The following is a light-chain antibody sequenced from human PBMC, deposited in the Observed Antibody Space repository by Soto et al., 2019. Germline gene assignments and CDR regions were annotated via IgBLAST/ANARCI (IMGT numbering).Light chain of an antibody. V-gene: IGKV3-20*01. CDR3: QQYGSSPYT. J-gene: IGKJ2*01. CDR2: GAS. Sequence: EIVLTQSPGTLSLSPGERATLSCRASQSVSSSYLAWYQQKPGQAPRILIYGASSRPTGIPDRFSGSGSGTDFTLTISRLEPEDFAVYYCQQYGSSPYTFGQGTKLEIK. CDR1: QSVSSSY.